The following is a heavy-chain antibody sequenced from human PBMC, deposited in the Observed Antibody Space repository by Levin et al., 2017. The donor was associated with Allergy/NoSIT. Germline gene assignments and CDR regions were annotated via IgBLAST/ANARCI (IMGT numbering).Heavy chain of an antibody. V-gene: IGHV1-69*04. Sequence: GGSLRLSCKASGGTFSSYAISWVRQAPGQGLEWMGRIIPILGIANYAQKFQGRVTITADKSTSTAYMELSSLRSEDTAVYYCARVGYCSSTSCHDYWGQGTLVTVSS. CDR3: ARVGYCSSTSCHDY. D-gene: IGHD2-2*01. CDR1: GGTFSSYA. CDR2: IIPILGIA. J-gene: IGHJ4*02.